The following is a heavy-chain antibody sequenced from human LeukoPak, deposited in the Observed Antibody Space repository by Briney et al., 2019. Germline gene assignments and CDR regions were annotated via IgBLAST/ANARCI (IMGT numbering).Heavy chain of an antibody. D-gene: IGHD6-19*01. Sequence: GASVKVSCKASGYTFTGYYMHWVRQAPGQGLEWMGRIIPILGIANYAQKFQGRVTITADKSTSTAYMELSSLRSEDTAVYYCAIASAVAGTWWGQGTLVTVSS. CDR3: AIASAVAGTW. CDR2: IIPILGIA. J-gene: IGHJ4*02. V-gene: IGHV1-69*02. CDR1: GYTFTGYY.